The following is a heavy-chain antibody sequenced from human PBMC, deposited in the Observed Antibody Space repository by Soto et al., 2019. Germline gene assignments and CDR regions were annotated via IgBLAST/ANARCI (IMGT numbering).Heavy chain of an antibody. CDR1: GFTLSNYW. CDR3: VRIRRGDGYSFGY. J-gene: IGHJ4*02. D-gene: IGHD2-15*01. Sequence: EVQLVESGGVSVQPGGSLRLSCTASGFTLSNYWMHWVRQAPGKGLVWVSRINTDGSTTTYADSVKGRFTISRDNAKNTLYLQMNSLRDDDKAVYYCVRIRRGDGYSFGYWGQGTLVTVSS. V-gene: IGHV3-74*01. CDR2: INTDGSTT.